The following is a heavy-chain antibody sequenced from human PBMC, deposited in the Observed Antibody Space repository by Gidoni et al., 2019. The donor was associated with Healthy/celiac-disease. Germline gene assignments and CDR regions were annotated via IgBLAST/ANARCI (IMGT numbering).Heavy chain of an antibody. CDR1: GGSFGVYY. CDR2: INHCGST. J-gene: IGHJ4*02. CDR3: AREAGYSSGGKSRYFDY. Sequence: QLQLQQWGAVLLKPSETLSLTCAVHGGSFGVYYWSWLRPPPGKGLEWIGEINHCGSTNNNPSRKSRVTISVDTSKNQFSLKLSSVTAADTAVYYCAREAGYSSGGKSRYFDYWGQGTLVTVSS. V-gene: IGHV4-34*01. D-gene: IGHD6-25*01.